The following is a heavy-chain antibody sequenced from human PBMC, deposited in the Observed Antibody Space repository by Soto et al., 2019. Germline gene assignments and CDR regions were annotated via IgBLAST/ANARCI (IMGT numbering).Heavy chain of an antibody. D-gene: IGHD2-21*01. Sequence: QVQLVQSGAEVKKPGASVKVFCKASGYTFTDYAIHWVRQAPGQRLELMGWIAPGNGNTKYSQNFQGRVTITRDTSATRAYMELSSLRSEDMAVYYCAVGSRMWTPDYWGQGTLVTVSS. CDR3: AVGSRMWTPDY. V-gene: IGHV1-3*01. CDR2: IAPGNGNT. J-gene: IGHJ4*02. CDR1: GYTFTDYA.